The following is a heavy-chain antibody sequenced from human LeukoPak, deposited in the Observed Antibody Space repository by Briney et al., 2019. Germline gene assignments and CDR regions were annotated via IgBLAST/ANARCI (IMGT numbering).Heavy chain of an antibody. Sequence: SETLSLTCTVSGDSISSNYYYWGWIRQPPGKGLEWIGTIYYSGSTYCNPSLKSRVTISVDTSKNQFSLKLSSVTAADTAVYYCARESILSGRHDSSGYLPYWGQGTLVTVSS. CDR1: GDSISSNYYY. J-gene: IGHJ4*02. CDR3: ARESILSGRHDSSGYLPY. V-gene: IGHV4-39*02. D-gene: IGHD3-22*01. CDR2: IYYSGST.